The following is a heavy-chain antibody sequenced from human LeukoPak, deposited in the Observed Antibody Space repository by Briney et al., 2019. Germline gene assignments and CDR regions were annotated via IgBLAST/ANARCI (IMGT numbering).Heavy chain of an antibody. V-gene: IGHV3-49*04. CDR2: IRSKAYGGTT. J-gene: IGHJ6*03. Sequence: GGSLRLSRAASGFTFSDHYMDWVRQAPGEGLEWVCFIRSKAYGGTTEYAASVKGRFTISRDDSKSIAYLQMNSLKTEDTAVYYCTRGAGWGYYYYMDVWGKGTTVTVSS. D-gene: IGHD1-26*01. CDR1: GFTFSDHY. CDR3: TRGAGWGYYYYMDV.